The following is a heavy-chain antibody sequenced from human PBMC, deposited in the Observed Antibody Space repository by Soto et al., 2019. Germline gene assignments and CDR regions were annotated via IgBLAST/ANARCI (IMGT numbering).Heavy chain of an antibody. D-gene: IGHD3-3*01. V-gene: IGHV3-23*01. J-gene: IGHJ6*02. CDR3: ARGHFGVTMDV. CDR2: VNGGGDIT. CDR1: EFTFSSYS. Sequence: EVQLLESGGGLVQSGGCLRLSCAASEFTFSSYSMIWVRQAPGKGLEWVSGVNGGGDITYYAESVKGRFTISRDNSNNTPYLQRNSLRAEDTAVFYCARGHFGVTMDVWGQGTKVTVSS.